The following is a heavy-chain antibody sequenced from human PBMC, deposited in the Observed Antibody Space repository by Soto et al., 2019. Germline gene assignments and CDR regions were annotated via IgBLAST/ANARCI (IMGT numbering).Heavy chain of an antibody. CDR3: ARTPGGSSGLLEY. CDR2: ISSSSSYI. J-gene: IGHJ4*02. D-gene: IGHD6-19*01. Sequence: GGSLRLSCAASGFTFSSSSMNWVRQAPGKGLEWVSFISSSSSYIYYADSVKGRFTISRDNAKNSLYLQMNSLRAEDTALYYCARTPGGSSGLLEYWGQGTLVTVSS. V-gene: IGHV3-21*01. CDR1: GFTFSSSS.